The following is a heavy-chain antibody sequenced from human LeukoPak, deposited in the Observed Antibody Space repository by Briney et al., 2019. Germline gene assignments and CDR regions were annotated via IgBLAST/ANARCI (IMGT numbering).Heavy chain of an antibody. CDR2: ISISCATR. V-gene: IGHV3-48*03. J-gene: IGHJ3*02. Sequence: SGRSLRLSCAASGFTFSSYEMNWVRQAPGKGLEWVSYISISCATRYYADSVKGRFTMCRDNAKNSLYMILNSLRAEDTAVYYCARDTHHDSSGYSVDDAFDIWGQGTMVTVSS. D-gene: IGHD3-22*01. CDR3: ARDTHHDSSGYSVDDAFDI. CDR1: GFTFSSYE.